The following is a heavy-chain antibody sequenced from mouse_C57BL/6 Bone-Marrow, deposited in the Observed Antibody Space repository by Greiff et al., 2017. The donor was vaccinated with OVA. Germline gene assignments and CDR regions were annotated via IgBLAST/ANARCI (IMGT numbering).Heavy chain of an antibody. Sequence: VQLQQSGAELVKPGASVKLSCKASGYTFTEYTIHWVKQRSGQGLEWIGWFYPGSGSIKYNEKFKDKATLTADKSSNTVYMELSRLTSEDSAIYFCARHEAPPDCPYAMDYWGQGTSLTVSS. V-gene: IGHV1-62-2*01. CDR3: ARHEAPPDCPYAMDY. CDR2: FYPGSGSI. J-gene: IGHJ4*01. CDR1: GYTFTEYT. D-gene: IGHD2-4*01.